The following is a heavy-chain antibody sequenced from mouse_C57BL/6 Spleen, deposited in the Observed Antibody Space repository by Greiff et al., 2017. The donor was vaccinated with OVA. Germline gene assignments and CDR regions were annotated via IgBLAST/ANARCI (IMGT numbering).Heavy chain of an antibody. D-gene: IGHD2-3*01. CDR3: TGDGYFHFDY. CDR2: IRNKANNHAT. Sequence: DVMLVESGGGLVQPGGSMKLSCAASGFTFSDAWMDWVRQSPEKGLEWVDEIRNKANNHATYYAESVKGRFTISRDDSKSSVYLQMNSLRAEDTGIYYCTGDGYFHFDYWGQGTTLTVSS. J-gene: IGHJ2*01. CDR1: GFTFSDAW. V-gene: IGHV6-6*01.